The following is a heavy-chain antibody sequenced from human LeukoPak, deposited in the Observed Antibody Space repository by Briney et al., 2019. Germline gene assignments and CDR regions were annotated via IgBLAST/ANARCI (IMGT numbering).Heavy chain of an antibody. Sequence: GGSLRLSCAASGFTFSSYSMNWVRQAPGKGLEWVSSISSSSSYIYYADSVKGRFTISRDNAKNSLYLQMNSLRAEDTAVYFCARDGYSSGWNFDYWGQGTLVTVSS. CDR2: ISSSSSYI. J-gene: IGHJ4*02. D-gene: IGHD6-19*01. CDR1: GFTFSSYS. CDR3: ARDGYSSGWNFDY. V-gene: IGHV3-21*04.